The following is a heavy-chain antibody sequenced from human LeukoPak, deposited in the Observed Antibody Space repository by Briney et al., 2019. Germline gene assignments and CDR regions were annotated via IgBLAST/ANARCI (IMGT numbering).Heavy chain of an antibody. CDR2: IYYSGST. V-gene: IGHV4-59*01. J-gene: IGHJ4*02. Sequence: SETLSLTCTVSGGSISSYYWSWIRQPPGKGLEWIGYIYYSGSTNYNPSLKSRVTISVDTSKNQFSLKLSSVIAADTAVYYCARSYYYDSSHLDYWGQGTLVTVSS. D-gene: IGHD3-22*01. CDR3: ARSYYYDSSHLDY. CDR1: GGSISSYY.